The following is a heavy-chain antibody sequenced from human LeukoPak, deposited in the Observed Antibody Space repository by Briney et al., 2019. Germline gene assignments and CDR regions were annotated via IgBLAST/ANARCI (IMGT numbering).Heavy chain of an antibody. D-gene: IGHD3-22*01. Sequence: GGTLRLSCAASGFTFSSYGMSWVRQAPGKGLEWVSAISGSGGSTYYADSVKGRFTISRDNSKTTLYLQMNSLRAEDTAVYYCAKISLRIVVVINAFDIWGQGTMVTVSS. CDR3: AKISLRIVVVINAFDI. J-gene: IGHJ3*02. V-gene: IGHV3-23*01. CDR2: ISGSGGST. CDR1: GFTFSSYG.